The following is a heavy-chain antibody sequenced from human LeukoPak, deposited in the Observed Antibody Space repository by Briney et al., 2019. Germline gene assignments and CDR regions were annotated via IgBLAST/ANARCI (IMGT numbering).Heavy chain of an antibody. CDR2: IIPIFGTA. CDR1: GGTFSSYA. J-gene: IGHJ4*02. V-gene: IGHV1-69*05. CDR3: ARGKDYYDSSGYLDS. D-gene: IGHD3-22*01. Sequence: SVKVSCKASGGTFSSYAISWVRQAPGQGLEWKGRIIPIFGTANYAQKYQGRVTTTTDESTSTAYMELSSLRSEDTAVYYCARGKDYYDSSGYLDSWGQGTLVTVSS.